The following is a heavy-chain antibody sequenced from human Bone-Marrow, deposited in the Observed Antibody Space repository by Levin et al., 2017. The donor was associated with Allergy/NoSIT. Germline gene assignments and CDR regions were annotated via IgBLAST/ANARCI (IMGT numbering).Heavy chain of an antibody. CDR3: ARELLYVPGYDYPALDY. V-gene: IGHV6-1*01. CDR1: GDSVSSNSVA. Sequence: SETLSLTCAISGDSVSSNSVAWHWIRQSPSRGLEWLGRTYHRSNWYDDYAFSLRGRITINPETSKNQFSLQLNSVTPEDTAVYYCARELLYVPGYDYPALDYWGQGTLVIVSS. D-gene: IGHD5-12*01. CDR2: TYHRSNWYD. J-gene: IGHJ4*02.